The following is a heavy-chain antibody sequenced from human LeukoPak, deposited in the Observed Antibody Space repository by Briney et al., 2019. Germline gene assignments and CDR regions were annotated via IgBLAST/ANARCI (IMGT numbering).Heavy chain of an antibody. V-gene: IGHV4-4*07. CDR3: ARDGSSGWSPWFDP. CDR2: IYTSGST. Sequence: PSETLSLTCTVSGGSISSYYWSWIRQPAGKGLEWIGRIYTSGSTNYNPSLKSRVTMSVDPSKNQFSLKLSSVTAADTAVYYCARDGSSGWSPWFDPWGQGTLVTVSS. J-gene: IGHJ5*02. D-gene: IGHD6-19*01. CDR1: GGSISSYY.